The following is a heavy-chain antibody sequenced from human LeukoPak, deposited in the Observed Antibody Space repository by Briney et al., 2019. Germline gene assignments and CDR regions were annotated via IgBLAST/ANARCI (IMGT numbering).Heavy chain of an antibody. D-gene: IGHD3-10*01. CDR3: TTKRFGELLLDY. V-gene: IGHV3-15*01. J-gene: IGHJ4*02. CDR1: GFTFSNAW. CDR2: IKSKADGGTT. Sequence: GGSLRLSCAASGFTFSNAWMSWVRQAPGKGLEWVGRIKSKADGGTTDYAAPVEGRFTISRDDSKNTLYLQMNSLKTEDTAVYYCTTKRFGELLLDYWGQGTLVTVSS.